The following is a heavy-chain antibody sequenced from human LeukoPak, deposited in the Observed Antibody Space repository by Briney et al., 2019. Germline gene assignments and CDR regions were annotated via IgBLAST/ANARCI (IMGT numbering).Heavy chain of an antibody. D-gene: IGHD2-15*01. CDR3: AKGRVVVAATYFDY. Sequence: PGGSLRLSCAASGFTVSSYSMNWVRQAPGKGLEWVSSISSTSSYIYYADSVKGRFTISRDNAKNSLYLQMNSLRAEDTAVYYCAKGRVVVAATYFDYWGQGTLVTVSS. CDR1: GFTVSSYS. J-gene: IGHJ4*02. V-gene: IGHV3-21*01. CDR2: ISSTSSYI.